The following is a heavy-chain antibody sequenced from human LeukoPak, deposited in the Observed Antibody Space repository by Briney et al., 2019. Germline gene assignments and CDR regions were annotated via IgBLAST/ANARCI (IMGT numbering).Heavy chain of an antibody. Sequence: SETLSLTCTVSGGSISSYCWSWIRQPPGKGLEWIGYIYYSGSTNYNPSLKSRVTISVDTSKNQFSLKLSSVTAADTAVYYCARDTPSLNTIFGVVNYMDVWGKGTTVTVSS. V-gene: IGHV4-59*01. CDR2: IYYSGST. D-gene: IGHD3-3*01. J-gene: IGHJ6*03. CDR1: GGSISSYC. CDR3: ARDTPSLNTIFGVVNYMDV.